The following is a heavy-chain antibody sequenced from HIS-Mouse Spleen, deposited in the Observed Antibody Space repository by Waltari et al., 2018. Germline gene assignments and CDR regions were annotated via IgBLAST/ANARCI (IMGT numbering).Heavy chain of an antibody. D-gene: IGHD6-6*01. CDR1: GFTFSSYS. CDR2: ISSSSSYI. Sequence: EVQLMESGGGLVKPGGSLRLSGSASGFTFSSYSMNWARQAPGKGLEWVSSISSSSSYIYYADSVKGRFTISRDNAKNSLYLQMNSLRAEDTAVYYCARDRSSSYFDYWGQGTLVTVSS. J-gene: IGHJ4*02. CDR3: ARDRSSSYFDY. V-gene: IGHV3-21*01.